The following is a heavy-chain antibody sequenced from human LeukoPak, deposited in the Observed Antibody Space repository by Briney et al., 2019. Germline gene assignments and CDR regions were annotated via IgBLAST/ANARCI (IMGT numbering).Heavy chain of an antibody. CDR2: ISWNSGSI. Sequence: PGGSLRLSCAASGFTFDDYAMHWVRQAPGKGLEWVSGISWNSGSIGYADSVKGRFTISRDNAKNSLYLQMNSLRAEDTAVYYCARIGTYYDFWSGSFWGQGTLVTVSS. CDR1: GFTFDDYA. V-gene: IGHV3-9*01. CDR3: ARIGTYYDFWSGSF. D-gene: IGHD3-3*01. J-gene: IGHJ4*02.